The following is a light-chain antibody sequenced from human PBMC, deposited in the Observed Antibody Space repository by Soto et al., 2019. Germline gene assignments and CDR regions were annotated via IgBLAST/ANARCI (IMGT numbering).Light chain of an antibody. Sequence: QSALTQPASVSGSPGQWITISCTGTSSDVGSYNLVSWYQQHPGKAPKLMIYEGSKRPSGVSNRFSGSKSGNTASLTISGLQAEDEADYYCCSYAGSSTFFYVFGTGTKLTVL. CDR1: SSDVGSYNL. CDR3: CSYAGSSTFFYV. V-gene: IGLV2-23*03. CDR2: EGS. J-gene: IGLJ1*01.